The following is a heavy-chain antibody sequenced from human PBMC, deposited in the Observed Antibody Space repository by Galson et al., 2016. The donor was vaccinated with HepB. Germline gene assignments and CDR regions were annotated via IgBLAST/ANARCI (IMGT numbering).Heavy chain of an antibody. V-gene: IGHV5-51*01. CDR1: EYSFTNKW. Sequence: QSGAEVKKPGESLEISCKGSEYSFTNKWIGWVRQMPGKGLEWMAIINPGDSDARYSPSFQGRVTISADKSTTTAYLQWSSLQASDTAVYYCAAHQDGGTTAGPWGQGTLVTVSS. J-gene: IGHJ5*02. CDR3: AAHQDGGTTAGP. CDR2: INPGDSDA. D-gene: IGHD4-11*01.